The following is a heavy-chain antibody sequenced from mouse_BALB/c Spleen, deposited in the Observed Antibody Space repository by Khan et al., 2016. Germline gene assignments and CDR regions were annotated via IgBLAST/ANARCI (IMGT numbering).Heavy chain of an antibody. CDR1: GYSITSDYA. Sequence: EVQLQASGPGLVKPSQSLSLTCTVTGYSITSDYAWNWIRQFPGNKLEWMGYISYSGSTSYNPSLKSRISITRDTSKNQFFLQLNSVTTEDTATYYCARLYYRGRLYYFDYRGQGTTLPVSS. V-gene: IGHV3-2*02. CDR2: ISYSGST. J-gene: IGHJ2*01. D-gene: IGHD2-1*01. CDR3: ARLYYRGRLYYFDY.